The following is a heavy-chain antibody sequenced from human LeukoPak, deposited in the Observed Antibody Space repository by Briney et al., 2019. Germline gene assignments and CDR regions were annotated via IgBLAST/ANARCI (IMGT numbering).Heavy chain of an antibody. J-gene: IGHJ4*02. CDR3: ARGVLRFLEWLNRGDYFDY. D-gene: IGHD3-3*01. CDR1: GGSFSGYY. Sequence: PSETLSLTCAVYGGSFSGYYLSWIRQPPEKGLEWMGEINHSGSTNYNPSLKSRVTISVDTSKNQFSLKLSSVTAADTAVYYCARGVLRFLEWLNRGDYFDYWGQGTLVTVSS. CDR2: INHSGST. V-gene: IGHV4-34*01.